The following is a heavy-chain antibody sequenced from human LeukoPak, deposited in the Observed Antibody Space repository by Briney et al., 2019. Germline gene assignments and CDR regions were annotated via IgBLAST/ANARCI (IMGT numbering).Heavy chain of an antibody. CDR3: ARDQYYDAFDI. D-gene: IGHD1-26*01. CDR1: GGSISSSYY. CDR2: IYYTGNT. Sequence: SETLSLTCTVSGGSISSSYYWRWIRQPPGKGLEWIGFIYYTGNTNYNPSLKSRVTISVDTSKNQFSLKLSSMTAADTAVYYCARDQYYDAFDIWGQGTMVIVSS. J-gene: IGHJ3*02. V-gene: IGHV4-59*01.